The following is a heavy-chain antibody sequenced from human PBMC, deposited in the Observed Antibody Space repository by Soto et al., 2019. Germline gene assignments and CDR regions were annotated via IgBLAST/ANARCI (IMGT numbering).Heavy chain of an antibody. J-gene: IGHJ3*02. CDR1: GFTFSSYG. V-gene: IGHV3-30*18. Sequence: HPGGSLRLSCAASGFTFSSYGMHWVRQAPGKGLEWVAVISYDGSNKYYADSVKGRFTISRDNSKSTLYLQMNSLRAEDTAVYYCAKGPSYNIGPEVDAFDIWGQGTMVTV. CDR2: ISYDGSNK. CDR3: AKGPSYNIGPEVDAFDI. D-gene: IGHD3-9*01.